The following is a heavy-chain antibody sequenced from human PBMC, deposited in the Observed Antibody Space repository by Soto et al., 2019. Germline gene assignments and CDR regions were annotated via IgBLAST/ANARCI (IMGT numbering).Heavy chain of an antibody. D-gene: IGHD1-26*01. J-gene: IGHJ6*02. CDR1: GYTFSSYY. V-gene: IGHV1-46*01. CDR2: INPSGYGT. CDR3: VSKTPGLGWDYGMDV. Sequence: QVQLVQSGAEVKKPGASVRLSCQASGYTFSSYYVHWVRQAPGQGLEWMGIINPSGYGTSNAQKFQGRLYMTRDTSTSTLYMELSSLISEDTAVYYCVSKTPGLGWDYGMDVWGQGTTVIVSS.